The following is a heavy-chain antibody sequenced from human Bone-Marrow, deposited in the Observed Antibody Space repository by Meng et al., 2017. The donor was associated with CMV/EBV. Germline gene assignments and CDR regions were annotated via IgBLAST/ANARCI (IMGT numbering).Heavy chain of an antibody. D-gene: IGHD1-26*01. V-gene: IGHV1-46*01. CDR2: INPSGGST. CDR3: ARRATLGPHIVGATKAPFGY. CDR1: GYTFTSYY. Sequence: ASVKVSCKASGYTFTSYYMHWVRQAPGQGLEWMGIINPSGGSTSDAQKFQGRVTMTSDPSTSTVYMELSSLRSEDTAVYYCARRATLGPHIVGATKAPFGYWRQGTLVTVSS. J-gene: IGHJ4*02.